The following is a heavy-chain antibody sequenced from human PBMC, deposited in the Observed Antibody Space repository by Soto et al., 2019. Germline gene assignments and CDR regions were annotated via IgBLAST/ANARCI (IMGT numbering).Heavy chain of an antibody. CDR3: ARQIKSRKEWLLYYYYYGMDV. Sequence: GGSLRLSCAASGFTFSSYEMNWVRQAPGKGLEWVSYISSSGSTIYYADSVKGRFTISRDNAKNSLYLQMNSLRAEDTAVYYCARQIKSRKEWLLYYYYYGMDVWGQGTTVNVSS. CDR2: ISSSGSTI. CDR1: GFTFSSYE. V-gene: IGHV3-48*03. D-gene: IGHD3-3*01. J-gene: IGHJ6*02.